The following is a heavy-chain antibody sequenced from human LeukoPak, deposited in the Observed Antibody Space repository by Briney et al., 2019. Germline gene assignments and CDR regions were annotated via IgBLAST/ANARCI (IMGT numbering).Heavy chain of an antibody. V-gene: IGHV4-59*11. D-gene: IGHD4-17*01. Sequence: PSETLSLTCTVSGGSISSHYWSWIRQPPGKGLEWIGYIYYSGSTNYNPSLKSRVTISVDTSKNQFSLKLSSVTAADTAVYYCARGAVTFDYWGQGTLVTVSS. CDR1: GGSISSHY. CDR3: ARGAVTFDY. J-gene: IGHJ4*02. CDR2: IYYSGST.